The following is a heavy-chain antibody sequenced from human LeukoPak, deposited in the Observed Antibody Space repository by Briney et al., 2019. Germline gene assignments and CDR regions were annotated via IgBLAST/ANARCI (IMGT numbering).Heavy chain of an antibody. V-gene: IGHV3-21*04. Sequence: GGSLRLSCAASGFTFSTYSMKWVRQAPGKGLEWVSSISGSRTYIYYADSVKGRFTISRDNAKNSLYLQMNSLRAEDTALYYCASGGIYYGAAFDFWGQGTLVTVSS. CDR2: ISGSRTYI. CDR3: ASGGIYYGAAFDF. J-gene: IGHJ4*02. CDR1: GFTFSTYS. D-gene: IGHD1-26*01.